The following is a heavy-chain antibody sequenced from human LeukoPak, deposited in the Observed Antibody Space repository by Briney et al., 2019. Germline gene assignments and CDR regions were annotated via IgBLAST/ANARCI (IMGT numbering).Heavy chain of an antibody. CDR1: GFTFSSYV. D-gene: IGHD6-13*01. J-gene: IGHJ3*02. CDR2: ISYDGSNE. V-gene: IGHV3-30*04. Sequence: GGSLRLSCAASGFTFSSYVMHWVRQAPGKGLEWVAIISYDGSNEYYADSVKGRFTISRDNSKNTLYLQMNSLRAADTAVYYCARVTQQLVTTYDAFDIWGQGTMVTVSS. CDR3: ARVTQQLVTTYDAFDI.